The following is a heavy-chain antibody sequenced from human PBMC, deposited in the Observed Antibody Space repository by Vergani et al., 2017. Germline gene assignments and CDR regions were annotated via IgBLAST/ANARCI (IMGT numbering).Heavy chain of an antibody. CDR1: GYTFTSYY. V-gene: IGHV1-46*01. CDR3: AREGVGASFDYGTDV. CDR2: INPSGGST. Sequence: QVQLVQSGAEVKKPGASVKVSCKASGYTFTSYYMHWVRQAPGQGLEWMGIINPSGGSTSYAQKFQGRVTMTRDTSTSTVYMELSSLRSEDTAVYYCAREGVGASFDYGTDVWGQGTTVTVSS. J-gene: IGHJ6*02. D-gene: IGHD1-26*01.